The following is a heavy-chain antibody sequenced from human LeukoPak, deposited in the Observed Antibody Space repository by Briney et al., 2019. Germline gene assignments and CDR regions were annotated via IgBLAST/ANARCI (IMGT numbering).Heavy chain of an antibody. CDR1: GGTFSSYA. V-gene: IGHV1-69*04. J-gene: IGHJ4*02. D-gene: IGHD6-19*01. Sequence: SVKVSCKASGGTFSSYAISWVRQAPAQGLEWMGRIIPILGIANYAQKFQGRVTMTRNTSISTAYMELSSLRSEDTAVYYCAASYPTSSGWHVGDYWGQGTLVTVSS. CDR2: IIPILGIA. CDR3: AASYPTSSGWHVGDY.